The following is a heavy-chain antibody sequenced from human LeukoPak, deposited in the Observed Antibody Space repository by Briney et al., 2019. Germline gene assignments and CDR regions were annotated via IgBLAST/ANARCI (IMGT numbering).Heavy chain of an antibody. CDR1: GFTFSTYW. Sequence: PGGSLRLSCAASGFTFSTYWMTWVRQAPGKGLEWVANIKQDGSEKNYVDSVKGRFTISRDNAKNSLYLQMNSLRVDDTAIYYCARAYIIDYGGQGTLVTVSS. J-gene: IGHJ4*02. D-gene: IGHD1-14*01. V-gene: IGHV3-7*01. CDR2: IKQDGSEK. CDR3: ARAYIIDY.